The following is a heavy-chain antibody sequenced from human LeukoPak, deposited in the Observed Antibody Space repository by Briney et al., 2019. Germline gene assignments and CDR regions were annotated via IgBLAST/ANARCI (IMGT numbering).Heavy chain of an antibody. CDR1: GYTFTSYD. CDR2: MNPNSGNT. V-gene: IGHV1-8*01. J-gene: IGHJ5*02. D-gene: IGHD1-26*01. CDR3: ARGGWEILQTWFDP. Sequence: GASVKVSCKASGYTFTSYDINWVRQATGQGLEWMGWMNPNSGNTGYAQKFQGRVTMTRNTSISTAYMELSSLRSEDTAVYYCARGGWEILQTWFDPWGQGTLVTVSS.